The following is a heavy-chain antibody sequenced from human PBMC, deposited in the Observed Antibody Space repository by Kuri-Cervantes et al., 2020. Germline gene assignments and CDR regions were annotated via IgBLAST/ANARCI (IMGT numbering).Heavy chain of an antibody. D-gene: IGHD5-18*01. Sequence: SLKISCAASGFTFDDYAMHWVRQAPGKGLEWVSGISWNSGSIGYADSVKGRFTISRDNAKNSLYLQMNSLRAEDTALYYCAKESGYSYGYYYYYYGMDVWGQGTTVTVS. CDR3: AKESGYSYGYYYYYYGMDV. CDR1: GFTFDDYA. CDR2: ISWNSGSI. J-gene: IGHJ6*02. V-gene: IGHV3-9*01.